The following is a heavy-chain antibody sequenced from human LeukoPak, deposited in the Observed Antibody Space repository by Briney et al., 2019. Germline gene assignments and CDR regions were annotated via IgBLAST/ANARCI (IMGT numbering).Heavy chain of an antibody. V-gene: IGHV5-51*01. Sequence: GESLKISCKGSGYSFTSYWIGWVRQMPGKGLEWMGIIYPGDSDTRYSPSFQGQVTISADKSISTAYLQWSSLKASDTAMYYCARQTIPDYHGSGSYYDGWGQGTLVTVSS. CDR3: ARQTIPDYHGSGSYYDG. J-gene: IGHJ4*02. D-gene: IGHD3-10*01. CDR1: GYSFTSYW. CDR2: IYPGDSDT.